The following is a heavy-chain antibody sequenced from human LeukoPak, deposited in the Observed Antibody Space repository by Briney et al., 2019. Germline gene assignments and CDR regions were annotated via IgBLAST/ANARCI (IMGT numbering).Heavy chain of an antibody. CDR2: IYHSGST. J-gene: IGHJ4*02. CDR1: GYSISSAYY. D-gene: IGHD5-12*01. CDR3: AKSNGYGLIDY. Sequence: SETLSLTCTVSGYSISSAYYWGWIRQPPGKGLEWIGSIYHSGSTYYNPSLKSRVTIFVDTSKNQFSLRLSSVTAADTAMYYCAKSNGYGLIDYWGQGTLVTVSS. V-gene: IGHV4-38-2*02.